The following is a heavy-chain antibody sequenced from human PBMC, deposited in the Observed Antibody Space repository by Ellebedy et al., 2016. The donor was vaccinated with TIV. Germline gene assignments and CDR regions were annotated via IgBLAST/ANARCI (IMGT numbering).Heavy chain of an antibody. CDR2: IKSNTVGETR. V-gene: IGHV3-15*01. CDR1: GFPFTDAW. CDR3: TTGSSRGY. J-gene: IGHJ4*02. D-gene: IGHD6-13*01. Sequence: GESLKISCAASGFPFTDAWMTWVRQGPGKGLEWVGRIKSNTVGETRDYAAPVKGRFTISMDDSKRTLFLQMNSLNAEDTAVYYCTTGSSRGYWGQGTLVTVSS.